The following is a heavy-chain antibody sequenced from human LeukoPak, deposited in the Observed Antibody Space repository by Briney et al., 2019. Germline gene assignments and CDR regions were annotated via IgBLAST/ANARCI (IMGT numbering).Heavy chain of an antibody. V-gene: IGHV4-39*07. D-gene: IGHD3-16*01. J-gene: IGHJ4*02. CDR3: ARVITVRGVIFDY. CDR2: VYYTGST. Sequence: SETLSLTCTVSGGSISGSGYYWVWIRQSPGKGLEWIATVYYTGSTYYNPSLKSRVTISVDTSKNQFSLTLNSVTAADTAVYYCARVITVRGVIFDYWGQGTLVTVSS. CDR1: GGSISGSGYY.